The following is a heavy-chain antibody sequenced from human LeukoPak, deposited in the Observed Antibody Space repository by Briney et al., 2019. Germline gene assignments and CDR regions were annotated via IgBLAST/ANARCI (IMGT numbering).Heavy chain of an antibody. CDR3: AKDGGLLWFGELPRTFYYMDV. J-gene: IGHJ6*03. D-gene: IGHD3-10*01. CDR2: ISGSGGST. V-gene: IGHV3-23*01. CDR1: GFTFSSYA. Sequence: PGGSLRLSCAASGFTFSSYAMSWVRQAPGKGLEWVSAISGSGGSTYYADSVKGRFTIYRDNSKNTRYLQMNSLRAEDTAVYYCAKDGGLLWFGELPRTFYYMDVWGKGTTVTVSS.